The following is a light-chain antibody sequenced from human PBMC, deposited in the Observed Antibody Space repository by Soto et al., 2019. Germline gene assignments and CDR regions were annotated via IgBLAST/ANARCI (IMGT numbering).Light chain of an antibody. CDR2: AAS. V-gene: IGKV3-20*01. CDR3: QQYGTSLPIT. Sequence: EIVLTQSPGTLSLSPGERATLSCRASQVVSANYVAWYQQKPGQAPRLLIYAASTRATGIPDRFRGSGSGTEFTLTISRLEPGDFAVYFCQQYGTSLPITFGQGTRREIK. CDR1: QVVSANY. J-gene: IGKJ5*01.